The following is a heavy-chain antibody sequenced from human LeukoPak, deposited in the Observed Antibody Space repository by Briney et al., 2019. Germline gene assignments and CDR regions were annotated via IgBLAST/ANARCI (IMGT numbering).Heavy chain of an antibody. CDR3: AREYADYDILTGYYQFDY. CDR2: IWCDGSNK. Sequence: GGSLRLSCAASGFTFSSYGMHRVRQAPGKGLEWVAVIWCDGSNKYYADSVKGRFTISRDNSKNTLYLQMNSLRAEDTAVYYCAREYADYDILTGYYQFDYWGQGTLVTVSS. V-gene: IGHV3-33*01. CDR1: GFTFSSYG. D-gene: IGHD3-9*01. J-gene: IGHJ4*02.